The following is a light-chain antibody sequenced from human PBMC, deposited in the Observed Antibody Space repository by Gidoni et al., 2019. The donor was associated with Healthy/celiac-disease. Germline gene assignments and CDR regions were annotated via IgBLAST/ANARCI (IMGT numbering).Light chain of an antibody. V-gene: IGLV6-57*01. CDR2: EDN. J-gene: IGLJ3*02. CDR1: SGSIASNY. Sequence: NFMLTQPHSVSESPGKTVTISCTRSSGSIASNYVQWSQQRPGSSPTTVIYEDNQRPSGVPDRFSGSIDSSSNSASLTISGLKTEDEADYYCQSYDSSNWVFGGGTKLTVL. CDR3: QSYDSSNWV.